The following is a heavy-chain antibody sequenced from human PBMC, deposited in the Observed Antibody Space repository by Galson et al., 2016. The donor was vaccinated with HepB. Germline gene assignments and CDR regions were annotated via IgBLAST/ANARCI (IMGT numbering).Heavy chain of an antibody. CDR2: ISASGFVI. V-gene: IGHV3-11*01. J-gene: IGHJ4*02. D-gene: IGHD1-14*01. Sequence: SLRLSCAASGFTFKDYYMNWIRPAPGRGLERISYISASGFVILYADSVKGRFTVSRDNAQTSLYLQMNSLRAEDTAVYYCARDPEVGFYYVDSWGQGTLVTVSS. CDR3: ARDPEVGFYYVDS. CDR1: GFTFKDYY.